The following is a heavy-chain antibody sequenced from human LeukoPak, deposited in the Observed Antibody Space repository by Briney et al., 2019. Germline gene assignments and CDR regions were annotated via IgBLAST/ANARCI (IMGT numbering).Heavy chain of an antibody. J-gene: IGHJ5*02. CDR2: IIPIFGTA. D-gene: IGHD3-3*01. V-gene: IGHV1-69*13. CDR3: ARGTINFGVVTGQFDP. Sequence: SVKVSCKASGGTFSSYAISWVRQAPGQGLEWMGGIIPIFGTANYAQKFQGRVTITADESTSTAYMELSSLRSEDTAVYYCARGTINFGVVTGQFDPWGQGTLVTVSS. CDR1: GGTFSSYA.